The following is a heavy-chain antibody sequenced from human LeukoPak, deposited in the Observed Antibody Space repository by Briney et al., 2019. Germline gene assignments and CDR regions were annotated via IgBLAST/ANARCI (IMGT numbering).Heavy chain of an antibody. J-gene: IGHJ4*02. D-gene: IGHD3-22*01. CDR2: ISAHKGNT. CDR3: ARDPPRYYDSSVAGADY. Sequence: GASVKVSCKASGYTFTSYGISWVRQAPGQGLEWMGWISAHKGNTKYPQKFQGRVTVTTDTSTTTAYMELRSLRSDDTAVYYCARDPPRYYDSSVAGADYWGQGTLVTVSS. V-gene: IGHV1-18*01. CDR1: GYTFTSYG.